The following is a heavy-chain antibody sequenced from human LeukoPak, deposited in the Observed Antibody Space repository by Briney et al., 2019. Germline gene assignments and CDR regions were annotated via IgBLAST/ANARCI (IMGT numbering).Heavy chain of an antibody. V-gene: IGHV1-2*02. CDR2: INPNSGGT. D-gene: IGHD3-3*01. CDR3: ARLYYDFWSGYYPVFDY. Sequence: ASVKVSCKASGYTFTGYYMHWVRQAPGQGLEWMGWINPNSGGTNFAQKFQGRVTMTRDTSISTAYMELSRLRSDDTAVYYCARLYYDFWSGYYPVFDYWGQGTLVTVSS. CDR1: GYTFTGYY. J-gene: IGHJ4*02.